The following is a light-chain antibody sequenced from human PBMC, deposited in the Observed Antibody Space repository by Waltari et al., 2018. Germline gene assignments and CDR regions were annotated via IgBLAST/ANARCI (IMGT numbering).Light chain of an antibody. CDR1: KLGDTY. CDR3: QAWDTTTAV. J-gene: IGLJ3*02. CDR2: QGN. V-gene: IGLV3-1*01. Sequence: SYELTQPPSLSVSPGQPASITCSGDKLGDTYACWYQQKPGQSPVLVIYQGNKRPSGIPGRFSGSNSGDTATLTISGTQAMDEADYYCQAWDTTTAVFGGGTKLTVL.